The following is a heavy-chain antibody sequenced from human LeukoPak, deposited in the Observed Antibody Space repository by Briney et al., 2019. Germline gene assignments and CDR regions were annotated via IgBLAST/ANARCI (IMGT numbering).Heavy chain of an antibody. D-gene: IGHD3-10*01. J-gene: IGHJ4*02. Sequence: PGGSLRLSCAASGFTFSRYWMHWVRQAPGKGLEWVSYISSSSSTIYYADSVKGRFTISRDNAKNSLYLQMNSLRAEDTAVYYCARRSGSYKLDYWGQGTLVTVSS. CDR1: GFTFSRYW. CDR3: ARRSGSYKLDY. CDR2: ISSSSSTI. V-gene: IGHV3-48*01.